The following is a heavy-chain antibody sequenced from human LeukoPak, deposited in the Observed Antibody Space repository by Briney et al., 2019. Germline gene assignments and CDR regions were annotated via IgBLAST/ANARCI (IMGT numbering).Heavy chain of an antibody. CDR1: GYTFTSYY. V-gene: IGHV1-46*01. D-gene: IGHD1-1*01. CDR2: INPSGGST. J-gene: IGHJ6*02. Sequence: ASVKVFCKASGYTFTSYYLHWVRQASGQGLEWMVIINPSGGSTSYAKKFQGRVTMTRDTSTSTVYMELSSLRSEDTAVYYCARDCLGRYECGMDVWGQGTTVTVSS. CDR3: ARDCLGRYECGMDV.